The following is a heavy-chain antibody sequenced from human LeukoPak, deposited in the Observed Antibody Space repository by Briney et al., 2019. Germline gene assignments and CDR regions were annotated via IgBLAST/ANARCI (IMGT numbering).Heavy chain of an antibody. D-gene: IGHD6-19*01. CDR1: GGSFSGYY. CDR3: NRYSSGWYSDY. CDR2: INHSGST. Sequence: SETLSLTCAVYGGSFSGYYWSWIRQPPGKGLEWIGEINHSGSTNYNPSLKSRVTISVDTSKNQFSLKLSSVTAADTAVYYCNRYSSGWYSDYWGQGTLVTVSS. J-gene: IGHJ4*02. V-gene: IGHV4-34*03.